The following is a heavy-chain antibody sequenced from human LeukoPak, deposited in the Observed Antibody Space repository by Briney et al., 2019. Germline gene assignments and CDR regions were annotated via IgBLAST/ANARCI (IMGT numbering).Heavy chain of an antibody. CDR3: ARALAREGYYFDY. CDR1: GDSVSNNSAA. V-gene: IGHV6-1*01. Sequence: SQTLSLTCAISGDSVSNNSAAWNWIRQPPSRGLEWLGRTYYRSKWYNDYPLSVKSRITINPDTSKNQFSLQLKSVTPEDTAVYYCARALAREGYYFDYWDQGTLVTVSS. CDR2: TYYRSKWYN. J-gene: IGHJ4*02. D-gene: IGHD3-16*01.